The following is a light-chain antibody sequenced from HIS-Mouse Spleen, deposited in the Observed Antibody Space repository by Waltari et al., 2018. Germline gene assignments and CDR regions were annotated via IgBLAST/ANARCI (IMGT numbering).Light chain of an antibody. CDR3: SSYTSSSTLGNV. Sequence: HSALTQPASVSGSPGQSITLPRPGTSSDVGGYNYVSWYHQHPGTAPKLMIYEVSNRPSGVSNRFSGSESGNTASVTISGLQAEEEADYYCSSYTSSSTLGNVFGTGPKVTV. V-gene: IGLV2-14*01. CDR2: EVS. J-gene: IGLJ1*01. CDR1: SSDVGGYNY.